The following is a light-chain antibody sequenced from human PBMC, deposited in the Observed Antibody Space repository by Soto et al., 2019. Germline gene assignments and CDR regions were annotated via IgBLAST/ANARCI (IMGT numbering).Light chain of an antibody. Sequence: QSALTQPASVSGSPGQSITISCSGTRSDIGSYNYVAWYQQFPGKTPKILIYGVSNRPSGVSSRFSSSKSGNTASLTISGRQAEDDDDYYCISYTGSSTANVFGSGTKLTVL. CDR2: GVS. CDR1: RSDIGSYNY. V-gene: IGLV2-14*01. CDR3: ISYTGSSTANV. J-gene: IGLJ6*01.